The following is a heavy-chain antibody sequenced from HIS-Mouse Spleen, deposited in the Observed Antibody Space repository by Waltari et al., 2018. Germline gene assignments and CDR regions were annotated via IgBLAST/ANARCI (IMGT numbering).Heavy chain of an antibody. CDR2: IYSGGST. CDR3: AGGVGSSWYYFDY. J-gene: IGHJ4*02. V-gene: IGHV3-53*01. D-gene: IGHD6-13*01. Sequence: EVQLVESGGGLIQPGGSLRLPCAASGFTFRRHSIDVVHQAPGKGLEWVSVIYSGGSTYYADSVKGRVTISRDNSKNTLYLQMNSLRAEDTAVYYCAGGVGSSWYYFDYWGQGTLVTVSS. CDR1: GFTFRRHS.